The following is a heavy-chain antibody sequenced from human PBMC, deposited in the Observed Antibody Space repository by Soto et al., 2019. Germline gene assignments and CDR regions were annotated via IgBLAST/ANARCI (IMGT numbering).Heavy chain of an antibody. CDR1: GYTFTDYD. CDR3: TRNLYNTGDFDH. V-gene: IGHV1-8*02. D-gene: IGHD1-20*01. Sequence: QVQLMQSGAEVRKPGASVKVSCKASGYTFTDYDINWVRQATGPGLEWLGWMTPKSGYTGYAQKFQGRVTLTRDTSRGTAYMELSSLTSEDTAVYYCTRNLYNTGDFDHWGQGTLVTVSS. CDR2: MTPKSGYT. J-gene: IGHJ4*02.